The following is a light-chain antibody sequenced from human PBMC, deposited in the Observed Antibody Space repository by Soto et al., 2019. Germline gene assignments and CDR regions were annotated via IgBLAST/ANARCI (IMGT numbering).Light chain of an antibody. J-gene: IGKJ1*01. CDR3: LQDYTYPRT. CDR2: AAS. V-gene: IGKV1-6*01. CDR1: QGIRSD. Sequence: AIQMTQSPSSLSASVGDRVTITCRVSQGIRSDLGWYQKKSGKAPKLLIYAASTLQSGVPSRFSGSGSGTDFTLTISSLQPEDFATYYCLQDYTYPRTFGQGTSVEIK.